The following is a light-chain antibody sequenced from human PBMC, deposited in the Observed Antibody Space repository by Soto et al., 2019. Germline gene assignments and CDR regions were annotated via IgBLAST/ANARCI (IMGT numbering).Light chain of an antibody. V-gene: IGLV3-21*04. CDR1: NIGSKS. CDR2: NDN. CDR3: QVWDSSSNHKV. J-gene: IGLJ3*02. Sequence: SYVLAQPPSVSGAPGKTASITCGAYNIGSKSVHWYQQRPGQAPLLVIYNDNDRPPGIPERFSGSNSGNTATLTISRVEAGDEADYYCQVWDSSSNHKVFGGGTKLTVL.